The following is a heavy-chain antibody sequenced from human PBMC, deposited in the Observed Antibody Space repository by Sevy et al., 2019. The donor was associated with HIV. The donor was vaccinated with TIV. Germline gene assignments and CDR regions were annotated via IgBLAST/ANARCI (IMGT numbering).Heavy chain of an antibody. V-gene: IGHV3-49*03. J-gene: IGHJ4*02. D-gene: IGHD5-12*01. CDR1: GFTFGDYA. CDR2: IRRNSHEPYGGTT. CDR3: TRALATADTPEYYFDY. Sequence: GGSLRLSCTSSGFTFGDYAMSWFRQAPGKGLEWVAFIRRNSHEPYGGTTEYAASVKGRLTISRDDSKSNAYLQMNSLKTEDTAVYYCTRALATADTPEYYFDYWGQGILVTVSS.